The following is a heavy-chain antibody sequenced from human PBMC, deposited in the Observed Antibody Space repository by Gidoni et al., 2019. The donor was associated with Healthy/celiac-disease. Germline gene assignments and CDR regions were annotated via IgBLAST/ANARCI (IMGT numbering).Heavy chain of an antibody. CDR1: GFSFSSYA. D-gene: IGHD6-6*01. CDR2: ISGSGGST. CDR3: AKDPRIAAPPGGDY. J-gene: IGHJ4*02. V-gene: IGHV3-23*01. Sequence: EVQPLESGGGLVQPGGSLLLSCAASGFSFSSYAMSWVRQAPGKGLEWVSAISGSGGSTYYADSVKGRFTISRDNSKNTLYLQMNSLRAEDTAVYYCAKDPRIAAPPGGDYWGQGTLVTVSS.